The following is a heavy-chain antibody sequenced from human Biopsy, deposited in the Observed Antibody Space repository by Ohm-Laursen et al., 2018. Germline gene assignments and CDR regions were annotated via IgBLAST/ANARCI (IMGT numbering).Heavy chain of an antibody. J-gene: IGHJ5*02. Sequence: GSLRLSCTASGFTFSNYAMSWVRQAPGKGLEWVSGISGSGGRTYYAESMKGRFTTSRDNSKKTVYLQMKSLRAEDTAVYYCAKEVFSAVGTSGFDPWGQGTLVTVSS. V-gene: IGHV3-23*01. CDR1: GFTFSNYA. CDR2: ISGSGGRT. D-gene: IGHD1/OR15-1a*01. CDR3: AKEVFSAVGTSGFDP.